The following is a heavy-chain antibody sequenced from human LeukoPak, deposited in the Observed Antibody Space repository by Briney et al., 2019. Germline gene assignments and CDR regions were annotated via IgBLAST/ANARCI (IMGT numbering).Heavy chain of an antibody. Sequence: ASVKVSCKASGYTFSNYGVSWVRQAPGQGLEWMGWISAYNGNTNYAQKLQGRVTMTTDTSTSTAYMELRSLRSDDTAVYYCARTSVDTAMVTPYLDWGQGTLVTVSS. CDR3: ARTSVDTAMVTPYLD. J-gene: IGHJ4*02. V-gene: IGHV1-18*01. CDR2: ISAYNGNT. D-gene: IGHD5-18*01. CDR1: GYTFSNYG.